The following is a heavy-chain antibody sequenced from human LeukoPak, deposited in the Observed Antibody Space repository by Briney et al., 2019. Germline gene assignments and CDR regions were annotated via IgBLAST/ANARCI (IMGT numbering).Heavy chain of an antibody. CDR1: GGSISSYY. J-gene: IGHJ6*02. V-gene: IGHV4-59*01. Sequence: SETLSLTCTVSGGSISSYYWSWTRQPPGKGLEWIGYIYYSGSTNYNPSLKSRVTISVDTSKNQFSLKLSSVTAADTAVYYCARGHGSYDSSGYYYGYYYYGMDVWGQGTTVTVSS. CDR2: IYYSGST. CDR3: ARGHGSYDSSGYYYGYYYYGMDV. D-gene: IGHD3-22*01.